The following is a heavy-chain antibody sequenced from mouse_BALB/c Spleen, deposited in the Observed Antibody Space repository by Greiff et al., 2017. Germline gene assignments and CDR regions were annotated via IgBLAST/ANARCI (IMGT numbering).Heavy chain of an antibody. D-gene: IGHD2-3*01. Sequence: EVQLVESGGDLVKPGGSLKLSCAASGFTFSSYGMSWVRQTPDKRLEWVATISSGGSYTYYPDSVKGRFTISRDNAKNTLYLQMSSLKSEDTAMYYCARRAGDGYYFDYWGQGTTLTVSS. J-gene: IGHJ2*01. V-gene: IGHV5-6*01. CDR1: GFTFSSYG. CDR2: ISSGGSYT. CDR3: ARRAGDGYYFDY.